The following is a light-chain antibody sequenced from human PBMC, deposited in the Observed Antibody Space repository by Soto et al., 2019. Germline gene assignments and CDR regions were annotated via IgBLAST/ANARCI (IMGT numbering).Light chain of an antibody. J-gene: IGLJ2*01. CDR3: QVWAGSSARV. V-gene: IGLV3-21*02. CDR2: DDD. Sequence: SYELTQPPSVSVAPGQSARLTCGGDNIGSKIVHWYQQRPGQAPVLVVYDDDDRPSGIPERFSGSNSGSTATLTIGRVEAGDEADYYCQVWAGSSARVFGGGTKVTVL. CDR1: NIGSKI.